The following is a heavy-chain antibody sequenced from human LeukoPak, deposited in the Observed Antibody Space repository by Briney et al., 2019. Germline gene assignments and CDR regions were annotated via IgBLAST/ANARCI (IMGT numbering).Heavy chain of an antibody. CDR1: GFTFSSYS. Sequence: GGSLRLSCAASGFTFSSYSMNWVRQAPGKGLEWVSSISSSSSYIYYADSVKGRFTISRDNAKNSLYLQVNSLRAEDTAVYYCARRTTPKPYDYWGQGTLVTVSS. D-gene: IGHD4-11*01. CDR2: ISSSSSYI. V-gene: IGHV3-21*01. J-gene: IGHJ4*02. CDR3: ARRTTPKPYDY.